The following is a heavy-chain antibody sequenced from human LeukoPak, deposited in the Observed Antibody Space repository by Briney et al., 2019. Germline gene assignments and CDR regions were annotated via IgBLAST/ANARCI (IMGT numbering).Heavy chain of an antibody. D-gene: IGHD2-21*01. CDR3: ARVTYSIFDY. J-gene: IGHJ4*02. Sequence: SETLSLTCTVAGDSISSNSYYWGWIRQPPGKGLEWIANLYHSGSTYYNPSLKSRVTISVDTSKNQFSLKLSSVTAADTAVYYCARVTYSIFDYWGQGTLVTVSS. CDR1: GDSISSNSYY. CDR2: LYHSGST. V-gene: IGHV4-39*07.